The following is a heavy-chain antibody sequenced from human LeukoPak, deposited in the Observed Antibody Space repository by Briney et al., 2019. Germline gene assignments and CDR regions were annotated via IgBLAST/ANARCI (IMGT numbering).Heavy chain of an antibody. CDR3: AKSVIPYYYYYMDV. D-gene: IGHD3-16*02. J-gene: IGHJ6*03. CDR2: IYSGGST. Sequence: GGSLRLSCAASGFTFSSYAMSWVRQAPGKGLEWVSVIYSGGSTYYADSEKGRFTISRDNSKNTLYLQMNSPRAEDTAVYYCAKSVIPYYYYYMDVWGKGTTVTVSS. V-gene: IGHV3-23*03. CDR1: GFTFSSYA.